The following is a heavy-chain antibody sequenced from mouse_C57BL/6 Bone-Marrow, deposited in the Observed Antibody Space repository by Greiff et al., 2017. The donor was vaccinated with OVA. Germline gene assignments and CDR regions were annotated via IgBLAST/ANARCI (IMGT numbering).Heavy chain of an antibody. CDR3: AREESFYYGSRSAMDY. D-gene: IGHD1-1*01. Sequence: VQLQQPGTELVKPGASVKLSCKASGYTFTSYWMHWVKQRPGQGLEWIGNINPSNGGTNYNEKFKSKSTLTVDKSSSTAYMQLSSLTSEDSAVYYCAREESFYYGSRSAMDYWGQGTSVTVSS. V-gene: IGHV1-53*01. J-gene: IGHJ4*01. CDR2: INPSNGGT. CDR1: GYTFTSYW.